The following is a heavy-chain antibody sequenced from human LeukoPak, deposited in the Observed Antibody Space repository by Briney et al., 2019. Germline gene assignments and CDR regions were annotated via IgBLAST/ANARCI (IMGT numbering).Heavy chain of an antibody. CDR1: GFTFSSYW. Sequence: GGSLRLSCAASGFTFSSYWMSWVRQAPGKGLEWVANIKQDGSEKYYVESVKGRFTISRDNAKNSLFLQMNSLRAEDTAVYYCARRVPNEVITDYFDYWGPGTLVTVSS. CDR3: ARRVPNEVITDYFDY. J-gene: IGHJ4*02. D-gene: IGHD3-16*01. CDR2: IKQDGSEK. V-gene: IGHV3-7*01.